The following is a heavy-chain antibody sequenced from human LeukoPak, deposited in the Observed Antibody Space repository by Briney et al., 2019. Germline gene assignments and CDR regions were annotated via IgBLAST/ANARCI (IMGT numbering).Heavy chain of an antibody. CDR3: ARYQAGTAMVDDAFDI. J-gene: IGHJ3*02. D-gene: IGHD5-18*01. CDR2: INTDGSST. V-gene: IGHV3-74*01. CDR1: GFTFSSYW. Sequence: QPGGSLRLSCAASGFTFSSYWMHWVRQAPGKGLVWVSRINTDGSSTSYADSVKGRFTISRDNAKNTLYLQMNSLRAEDTAVYYCARYQAGTAMVDDAFDIWGQGTMVTVSS.